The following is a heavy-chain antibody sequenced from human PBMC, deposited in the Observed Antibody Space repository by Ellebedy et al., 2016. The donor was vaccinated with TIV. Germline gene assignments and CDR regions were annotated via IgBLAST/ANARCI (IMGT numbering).Heavy chain of an antibody. CDR1: GGSMRNYY. Sequence: MPSETLSLTCTVSGGSMRNYYWSWFRQSPGKGLEWIGYVYFTGSTTYNPSLQSRVTISVDTSKKQFSLNLTSVTTADTAIYYCAREVTNWFDPWGQGILVTVSS. D-gene: IGHD2-21*02. CDR3: AREVTNWFDP. J-gene: IGHJ5*02. CDR2: VYFTGST. V-gene: IGHV4-59*01.